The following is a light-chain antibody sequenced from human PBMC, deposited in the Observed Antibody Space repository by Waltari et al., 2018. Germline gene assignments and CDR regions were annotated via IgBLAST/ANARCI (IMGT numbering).Light chain of an antibody. CDR2: DVT. V-gene: IGLV2-14*03. CDR1: SSDSGGYNY. Sequence: SALTQPDSVSGSPGQSITIPCSGISSDSGGYNYVSWYQQHPGEAPKLIIYDVTTRPSGVSDRFSGSKSGSSASLTISGLQPEDEADYYCSSFTSSTTGIFGGGTKLTVL. J-gene: IGLJ2*01. CDR3: SSFTSSTTGI.